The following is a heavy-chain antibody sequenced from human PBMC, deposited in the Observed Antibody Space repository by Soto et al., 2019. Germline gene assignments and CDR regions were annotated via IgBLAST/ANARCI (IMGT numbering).Heavy chain of an antibody. V-gene: IGHV4-61*01. CDR3: ARGVGFGYYYYHMDL. Sequence: NPSETLSLTCTVSGGSVSNISDYWSWVRQPPGKGLEWIGYIYYSGSADYNPSLGSRVTISLDPSKNQFSLKLSSVTTADTAVYYCARGVGFGYYYYHMDLWGQGTTVTVSS. J-gene: IGHJ6*02. CDR1: GGSVSNISDY. CDR2: IYYSGSA. D-gene: IGHD3-10*01.